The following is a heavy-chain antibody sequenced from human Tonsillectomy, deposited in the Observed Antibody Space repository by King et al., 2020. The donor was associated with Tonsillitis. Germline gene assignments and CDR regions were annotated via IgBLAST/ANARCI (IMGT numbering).Heavy chain of an antibody. J-gene: IGHJ4*02. V-gene: IGHV5-51*01. CDR2: IYPGDSES. CDR1: GYSFTNYW. D-gene: IGHD3-22*01. Sequence: VQLVESGAEVKKPGESLKISCTGSGYSFTNYWIGWVRQMPGKGLEWMAIIYPGDSESRYSPSFQGQVTISADNSISTAYLQWSSLKASDTAMYYCAGRASYDSVGYFFDYWGQGPLVTVSS. CDR3: AGRASYDSVGYFFDY.